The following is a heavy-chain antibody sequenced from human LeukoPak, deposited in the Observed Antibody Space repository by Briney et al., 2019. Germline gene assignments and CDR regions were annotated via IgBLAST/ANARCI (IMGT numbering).Heavy chain of an antibody. CDR1: GFTFSSYG. J-gene: IGHJ6*03. CDR3: AKFDVEYTGSYSYYYYMDV. CDR2: IRYDGSNK. Sequence: PGGSLRLSCAASGFTFSSYGMHWVRQGPGKGLEWVAFIRYDGSNKYYGDSVKGRFTISRDNAKNSLYPQMNSLRAEDTAVYYCAKFDVEYTGSYSYYYYMDVWGKGTTVTVSS. D-gene: IGHD1-26*01. V-gene: IGHV3-30*02.